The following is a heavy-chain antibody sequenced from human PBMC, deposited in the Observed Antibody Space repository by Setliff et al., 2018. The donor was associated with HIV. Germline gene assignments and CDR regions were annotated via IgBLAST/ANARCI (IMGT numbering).Heavy chain of an antibody. Sequence: PGGSLRLSCAVSGFTFISYGMYWVRQAPGKGLEWVAFIRYDGSYRYYVDSVKGRFTISRDNSKNTMFLQMNSLRVEDTAIYYCAKMHTAMDPDTFDIWGQGTMGTVSS. CDR3: AKMHTAMDPDTFDI. CDR1: GFTFISYG. CDR2: IRYDGSYR. J-gene: IGHJ3*02. V-gene: IGHV3-30*02. D-gene: IGHD5-18*01.